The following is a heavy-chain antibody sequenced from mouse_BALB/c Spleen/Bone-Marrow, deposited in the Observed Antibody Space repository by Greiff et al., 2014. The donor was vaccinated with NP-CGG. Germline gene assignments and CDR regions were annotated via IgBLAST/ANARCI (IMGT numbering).Heavy chain of an antibody. CDR1: GYSFTGYF. D-gene: IGHD1-1*01. CDR3: ARSGYYGSSYFDY. CDR2: INPYNGDT. J-gene: IGHJ2*01. V-gene: IGHV1-20*02. Sequence: EVQLQQSGPELVKPGASVRISCKASGYSFTGYFMNWVMQSHGKSLEWIGRINPYNGDTFYNQKFKGKATLTVDKSSSTAHMELRSLASEDSAGYYCARSGYYGSSYFDYWGQGTTLTVSS.